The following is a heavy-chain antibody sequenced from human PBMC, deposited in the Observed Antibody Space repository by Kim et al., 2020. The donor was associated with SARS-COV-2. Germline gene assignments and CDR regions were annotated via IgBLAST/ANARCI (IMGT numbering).Heavy chain of an antibody. CDR3: ARTYGGYDSYFDY. D-gene: IGHD5-12*01. V-gene: IGHV5-51*01. J-gene: IGHJ4*02. Sequence: YSPSFQGQVTISADKSISTAYLQWSSLKASDTAIYYCARTYGGYDSYFDYWGQGTLVTVSS.